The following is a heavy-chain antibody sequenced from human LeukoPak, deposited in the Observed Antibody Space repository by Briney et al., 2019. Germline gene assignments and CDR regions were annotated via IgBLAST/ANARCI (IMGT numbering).Heavy chain of an antibody. V-gene: IGHV1-2*02. D-gene: IGHD3-3*01. CDR3: ARVIALTYYDFWSGYSYFGY. Sequence: ASVKVSCKASGYTFTGYYMHWVRQAPGQGLEWMGWINPNSGGTNYAQKFQGRVTMTRDTSISTAYMELSRPRSDDTAVYYCARVIALTYYDFWSGYSYFGYWGQGTLVTVSS. CDR2: INPNSGGT. J-gene: IGHJ4*02. CDR1: GYTFTGYY.